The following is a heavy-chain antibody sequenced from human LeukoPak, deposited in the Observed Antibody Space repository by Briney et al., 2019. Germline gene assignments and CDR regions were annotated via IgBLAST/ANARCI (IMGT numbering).Heavy chain of an antibody. D-gene: IGHD2-15*01. CDR2: INPNSGGT. CDR3: ARDTDLELVVAATLFDP. J-gene: IGHJ5*02. CDR1: GYTFTGYY. Sequence: ASVKVSCKASGYTFTGYYMHWVRQAPGQGLEWMGWINPNSGGTNYAQKFQGRVTMTRDTSISTAYMELSRLRSDDTAVYYCARDTDLELVVAATLFDPWGQGTLVTVSS. V-gene: IGHV1-2*02.